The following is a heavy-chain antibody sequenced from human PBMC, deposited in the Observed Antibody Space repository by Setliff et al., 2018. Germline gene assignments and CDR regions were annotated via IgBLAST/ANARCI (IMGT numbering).Heavy chain of an antibody. D-gene: IGHD4-17*01. CDR2: INPKTGDT. V-gene: IGHV1-2*02. Sequence: AAVKVSCKASGYPFIGYFMHWVRQAPGQGLEWMGWINPKTGDTLYAPKFQGRVTMTRDRSSNTAYMDLSRLTSDDTAVYYCARVAYGLEYFQYWGQGTLVTVSS. CDR3: ARVAYGLEYFQY. CDR1: GYPFIGYF. J-gene: IGHJ1*01.